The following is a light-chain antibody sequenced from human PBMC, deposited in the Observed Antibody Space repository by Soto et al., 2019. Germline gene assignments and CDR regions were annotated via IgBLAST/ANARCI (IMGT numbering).Light chain of an antibody. J-gene: IGLJ2*01. CDR3: CSYAGSSTLAV. CDR1: SSDVGSYNL. CDR2: EGS. V-gene: IGLV2-23*01. Sequence: QSVLTQPASVSGSPGQSITISCTGTSSDVGSYNLVSWYQQHPGKAPKLMIYEGSKRPSGVSNRFSGSKSGNTASLTISGLQAEDEADYFCCSYAGSSTLAVFGGVTKLTVL.